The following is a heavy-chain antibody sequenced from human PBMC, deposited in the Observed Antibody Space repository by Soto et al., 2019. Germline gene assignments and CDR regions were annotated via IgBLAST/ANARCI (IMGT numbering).Heavy chain of an antibody. J-gene: IGHJ3*02. CDR2: IWYDGSNK. D-gene: IGHD3-9*01. CDR3: ARVPFTGYYNSAFDI. CDR1: GFTFSSYG. Sequence: QVQLVESGGGVVQPGRSLRLSCAASGFTFSSYGMHWVRQAPGKGLEWVAVIWYDGSNKYYADSVKGRFTISRDNSKNTLYPQMNSLRAEDTAVYYCARVPFTGYYNSAFDIWGQGTMVTVSS. V-gene: IGHV3-33*01.